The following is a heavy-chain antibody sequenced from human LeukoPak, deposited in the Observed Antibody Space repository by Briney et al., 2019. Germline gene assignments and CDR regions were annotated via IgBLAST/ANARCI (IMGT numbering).Heavy chain of an antibody. CDR2: INHSGST. D-gene: IGHD3-3*01. CDR3: ARGLRFLEWYTRTYYFDY. V-gene: IGHV4-34*01. CDR1: GGSFSGYY. Sequence: SETLSLTCAVYGGSFSGYYWSWIRQPPGKGLEWIGEINHSGSTNYNPSLKSRVTISVDTSKNQFSLKLSSVTAADTAVYYCARGLRFLEWYTRTYYFDYWGQGTLVTVSS. J-gene: IGHJ4*02.